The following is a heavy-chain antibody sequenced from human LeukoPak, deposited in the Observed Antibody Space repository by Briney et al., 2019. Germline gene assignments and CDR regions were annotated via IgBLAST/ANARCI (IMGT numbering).Heavy chain of an antibody. V-gene: IGHV4-39*01. CDR3: TLVATASSTYDY. J-gene: IGHJ4*02. Sequence: SETLSLTCTVSGGSISSSSYYWGWIRQPPGKGLEWIGSFYYSGSTYYSPSLKSRVTISVDTSKNHFSLKLSSVTAADTAVYFCTLVATASSTYDYWGQGTLVTVSS. CDR2: FYYSGST. D-gene: IGHD2-21*02. CDR1: GGSISSSSYY.